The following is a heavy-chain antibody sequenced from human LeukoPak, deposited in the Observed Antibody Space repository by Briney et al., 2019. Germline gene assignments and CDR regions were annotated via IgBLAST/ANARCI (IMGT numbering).Heavy chain of an antibody. V-gene: IGHV3-30*02. J-gene: IGHJ2*01. CDR1: GFTFSSYG. D-gene: IGHD4-17*01. CDR2: IWYDGSNK. CDR3: AKEPTLQWYVDL. Sequence: GGSLRLSCAASGFTFSSYGMHWVRQAPGKGLEWVAVIWYDGSNKYYADSVKGRFTISRDNSKNTLYLQMNSLRAEDTAVYYCAKEPTLQWYVDLWGRGTQVTVSS.